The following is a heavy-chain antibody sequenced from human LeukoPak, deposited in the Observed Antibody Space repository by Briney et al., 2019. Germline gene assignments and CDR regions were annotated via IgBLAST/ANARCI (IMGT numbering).Heavy chain of an antibody. V-gene: IGHV4-39*07. Sequence: SETLSLTCTVSGGSISSGGYYWGWIRQPPGKGLEWVGNIYYSGSTYYNSSLESRVTISVDTSKNQFSLKLSSVTAADTAVYYCARVGIAVAGTDFGYWGQGTLVTVSS. J-gene: IGHJ4*02. CDR2: IYYSGST. CDR3: ARVGIAVAGTDFGY. CDR1: GGSISSGGYY. D-gene: IGHD6-19*01.